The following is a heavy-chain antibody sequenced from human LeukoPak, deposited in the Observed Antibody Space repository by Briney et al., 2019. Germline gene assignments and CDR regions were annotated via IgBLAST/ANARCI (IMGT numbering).Heavy chain of an antibody. CDR1: GGSISSYY. D-gene: IGHD3-22*01. J-gene: IGHJ3*02. CDR2: IYTSGST. CDR3: ARAQYYYDSSGYYLDAFDI. V-gene: IGHV4-4*09. Sequence: SETLSLTCTVSGGSISSYYWSWIRKPPGKGLEWIGYIYTSGSTNYNPSLKSRVTISVDTSKNQFSLKLSSVTAADTAVYYCARAQYYYDSSGYYLDAFDIWGQGTMVTVSS.